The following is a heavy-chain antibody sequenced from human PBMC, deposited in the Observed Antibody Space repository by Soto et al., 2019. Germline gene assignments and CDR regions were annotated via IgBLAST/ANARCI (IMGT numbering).Heavy chain of an antibody. Sequence: QVQLQESGPGLVEPSQTLSLTCTVSGDSISSGYFWSWIRQSPGKGLEWIGHTYNSGTNYNNPSLRSRGTISIGTSSNKFSLRLTSVTAADTAVYYCARGPSADKIDYWGQGTLVTVSS. CDR1: GDSISSGYF. V-gene: IGHV4-30-4*01. CDR2: TYNSGTN. D-gene: IGHD3-3*01. CDR3: ARGPSADKIDY. J-gene: IGHJ4*02.